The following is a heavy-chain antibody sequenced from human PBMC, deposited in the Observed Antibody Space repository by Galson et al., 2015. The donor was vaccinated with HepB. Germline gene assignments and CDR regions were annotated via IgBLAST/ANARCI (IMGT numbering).Heavy chain of an antibody. CDR1: GFSLSTDGMA. Sequence: PALVKPRQTLTLTCTVSGFSLSTDGMAVGWIRQPPGKALEWLALIYWDDTQTLSPFLDTRLTVTSDTSVNQVVLTMTNLNPGDTATYYCGSSQYAVTSAFDGWGPGTMVNVSS. J-gene: IGHJ3*01. V-gene: IGHV2-5*08. CDR2: IYWDDTQ. CDR3: GSSQYAVTSAFDG. D-gene: IGHD4-17*01.